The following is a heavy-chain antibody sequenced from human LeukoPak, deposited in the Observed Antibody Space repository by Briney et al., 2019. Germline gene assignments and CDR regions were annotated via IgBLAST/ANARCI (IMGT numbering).Heavy chain of an antibody. D-gene: IGHD3-10*01. Sequence: SETLSLTCAVYGGSFSGYYWSWIRQPPGKGLEWIGEINHSGSTNYNPSLKSRVTISVDTSKNQFSLKLSSATAADTAVYYCARRGPLYYGSGSYYTRSYFDYWGQGTLVTVSS. CDR1: GGSFSGYY. CDR2: INHSGST. V-gene: IGHV4-34*01. CDR3: ARRGPLYYGSGSYYTRSYFDY. J-gene: IGHJ4*02.